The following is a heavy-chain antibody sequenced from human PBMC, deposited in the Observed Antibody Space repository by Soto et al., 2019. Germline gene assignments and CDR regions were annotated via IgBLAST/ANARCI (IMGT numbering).Heavy chain of an antibody. CDR1: GYTFINYD. CDR3: ARRRGSNGWFDL. D-gene: IGHD2-8*01. J-gene: IGHJ5*02. Sequence: QVQLVQSGAEVKKPGASVKVSCKASGYTFINYDINWVRQAPGQGLEWVGWMNPDSGNTGYAQNSQGRVTMTGNTSISSVYMELSSLTFEDTAVYYCARRRGSNGWFDLWGQGTLVTVSS. CDR2: MNPDSGNT. V-gene: IGHV1-8*01.